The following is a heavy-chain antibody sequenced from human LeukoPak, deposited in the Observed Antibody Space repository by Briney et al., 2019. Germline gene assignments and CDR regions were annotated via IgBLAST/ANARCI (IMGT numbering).Heavy chain of an antibody. Sequence: SETLSLTCTVSGGSISSYYWSWIRQPAGKGLEWIGRIYTSGSTNYNPSLKSRVTISVDTSKKQFSLQLSSVTAAGTAVYYCARERGYCTNGVCYGDAFDPWGQGTLVTVSS. D-gene: IGHD2-8*01. CDR2: IYTSGST. CDR1: GGSISSYY. CDR3: ARERGYCTNGVCYGDAFDP. V-gene: IGHV4-4*07. J-gene: IGHJ5*02.